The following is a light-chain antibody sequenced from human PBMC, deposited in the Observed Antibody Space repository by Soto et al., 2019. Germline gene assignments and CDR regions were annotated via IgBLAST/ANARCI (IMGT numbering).Light chain of an antibody. Sequence: AIRMTQSPSSFSASTGDRVTITCRASPGISSYLAWYQQKPGKAPTLLIYAASTLQSGVPSRFSGSGSGTDFTLTISCLQSEDFATYYCQQYYSYPFTFGPGTKVDIK. CDR1: PGISSY. V-gene: IGKV1-8*01. J-gene: IGKJ3*01. CDR3: QQYYSYPFT. CDR2: AAS.